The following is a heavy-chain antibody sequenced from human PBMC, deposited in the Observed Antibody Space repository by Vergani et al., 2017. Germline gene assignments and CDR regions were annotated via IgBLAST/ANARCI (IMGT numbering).Heavy chain of an antibody. CDR1: GFTFSSYG. V-gene: IGHV3-33*01. J-gene: IGHJ5*02. CDR2: IWYDGSNK. Sequence: QVQLVESGGGVVQPGRSLRLSCAASGFTFSSYGMHWVRQAPGKGLEWVAVIWYDGSNKQYVDSVKGRFTISRDNSKNTLSLQMNSLRPEDTAVYYCAREGGTAAGDNGFDPWCQGTLVIVSS. CDR3: AREGGTAAGDNGFDP. D-gene: IGHD6-13*01.